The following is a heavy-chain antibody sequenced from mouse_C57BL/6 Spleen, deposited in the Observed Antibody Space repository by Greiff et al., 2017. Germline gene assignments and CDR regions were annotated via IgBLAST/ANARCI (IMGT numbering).Heavy chain of an antibody. V-gene: IGHV2-2*01. J-gene: IGHJ4*01. CDR2: IWSGGST. Sequence: VMLVESGPGLVQPSPSLSITCTVSGFSLTSYGVHWVRQSPGQGLEWLGVIWSGGSTDYNAAFISRLSISKDNSKSQVFLKMNSLQADDTAIYYCARKDYYAMDYWGQGTSVTVSS. CDR1: GFSLTSYG. CDR3: ARKDYYAMDY.